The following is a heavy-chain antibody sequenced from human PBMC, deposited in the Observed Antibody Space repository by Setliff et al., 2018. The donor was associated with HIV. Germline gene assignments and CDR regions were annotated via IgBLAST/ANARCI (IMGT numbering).Heavy chain of an antibody. J-gene: IGHJ4*02. D-gene: IGHD3-10*01. CDR1: RFSFSTSW. V-gene: IGHV3-7*03. CDR2: INQDGNKK. Sequence: PGGSLRLSCAASRFSFSTSWMTWVRQAPGKGLEWIANINQDGNKKYHADSVKGRFTISRDNAKNSLYLQMNSLRAEDMALYHCAKGGYGSGSYYYFDYWGQGTLVTVSS. CDR3: AKGGYGSGSYYYFDY.